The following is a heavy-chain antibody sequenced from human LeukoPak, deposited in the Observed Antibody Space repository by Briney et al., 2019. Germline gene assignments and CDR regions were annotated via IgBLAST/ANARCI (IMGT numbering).Heavy chain of an antibody. CDR1: GYTFTSYD. D-gene: IGHD3-10*01. CDR3: ARGLRRGYYGSGIYWP. Sequence: ASVKVSCKASGYTFTSYDINWVRQATGQVLEWMGWMNPNSGNTGYAQKFQGRVTMTRNTSISTAYMELSSLRSEDTAVYYCARGLRRGYYGSGIYWPWGQGTLVTVSS. CDR2: MNPNSGNT. J-gene: IGHJ5*02. V-gene: IGHV1-8*01.